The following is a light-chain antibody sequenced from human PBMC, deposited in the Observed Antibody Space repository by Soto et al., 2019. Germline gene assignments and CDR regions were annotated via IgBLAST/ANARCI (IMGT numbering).Light chain of an antibody. Sequence: EMVMTQSPATLSVSPGERATLSRRASQSVSSNFAWYQQKPGQAPRLLIYGASTRATGIPARFSGSGSGTEFTLTISSLQSEDFAVYYCQQYNNWPRTFGQGTKVDIK. CDR3: QQYNNWPRT. CDR2: GAS. J-gene: IGKJ1*01. CDR1: QSVSSN. V-gene: IGKV3-15*01.